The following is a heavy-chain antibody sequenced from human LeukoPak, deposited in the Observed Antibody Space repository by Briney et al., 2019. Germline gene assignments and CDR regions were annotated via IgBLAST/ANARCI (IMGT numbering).Heavy chain of an antibody. Sequence: GGSLRLSCAASGFTFSDYYMSWIRQAPGEGLEWVSYISSSGSTIYYADSVKGRFTISRDNAKNSLYLQMNSLRAEDTAVYYCARSPNAPPYYYDSSGYYYGRDDYWGQGTLVTVSS. D-gene: IGHD3-22*01. CDR3: ARSPNAPPYYYDSSGYYYGRDDY. CDR2: ISSSGSTI. V-gene: IGHV3-11*01. J-gene: IGHJ4*02. CDR1: GFTFSDYY.